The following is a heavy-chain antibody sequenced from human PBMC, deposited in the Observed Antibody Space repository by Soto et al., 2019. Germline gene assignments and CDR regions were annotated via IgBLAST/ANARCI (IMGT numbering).Heavy chain of an antibody. CDR3: AKAGFSSGWSPSYFDY. CDR2: MSGTGGST. J-gene: IGHJ4*02. CDR1: GYTVSSYA. Sequence: EVQLLESGGGLVQPGRYLRLSCAASGYTVSSYAMNGVRQAPGKGLEWVSAMSGTGGSTYYADSVKGRFTISRDNSKNTLYLQMNSLRVEDTAVFYCAKAGFSSGWSPSYFDYWGQGTLVTVSS. D-gene: IGHD6-19*01. V-gene: IGHV3-23*01.